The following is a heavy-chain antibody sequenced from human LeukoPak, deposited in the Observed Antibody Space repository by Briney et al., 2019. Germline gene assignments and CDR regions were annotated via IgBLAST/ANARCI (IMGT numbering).Heavy chain of an antibody. D-gene: IGHD3-3*01. V-gene: IGHV1-46*01. CDR2: ISPSGVIT. CDR3: ARDFTRSGFWSGYYAFDI. CDR1: GYTFTSYY. Sequence: ASVEVSCKASGYTFTSYYMHWVRQAPGQGLEWMGIISPSGVITSYAQKFQGRVTMTRDTSTSTVYMELSSLRSEDTAVYYCARDFTRSGFWSGYYAFDIWGQGTMVTVSS. J-gene: IGHJ3*02.